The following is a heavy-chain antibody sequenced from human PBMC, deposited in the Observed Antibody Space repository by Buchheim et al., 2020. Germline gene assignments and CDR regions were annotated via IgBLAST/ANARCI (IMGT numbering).Heavy chain of an antibody. J-gene: IGHJ4*02. D-gene: IGHD1-26*01. Sequence: QVQLQESGPGLVKPSQTLSLTCTVSGGSIGSGGYYWSWIRQHPGKGLEWIGYIYYSGSTYYNPSLKSRVTISVDTSKNQFSLKLSSVTAADTAVYYCAREFRGGSYEAHYYFDYWGQGTL. CDR3: AREFRGGSYEAHYYFDY. V-gene: IGHV4-31*03. CDR2: IYYSGST. CDR1: GGSIGSGGYY.